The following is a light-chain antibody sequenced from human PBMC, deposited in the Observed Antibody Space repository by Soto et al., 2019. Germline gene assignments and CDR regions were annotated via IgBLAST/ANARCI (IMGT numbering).Light chain of an antibody. CDR2: AAS. CDR3: QQSYSTWWT. V-gene: IGKV1-39*01. CDR1: QSISSY. Sequence: DIQETQSPSSLSASVGDRVTITCRASQSISSYLNWYQQKPGKAPKLLIYAASSLQSGVPSRFSGSGSGTDFTLTISSLQPEDFATYYCQQSYSTWWTFGQGTKVDIK. J-gene: IGKJ1*01.